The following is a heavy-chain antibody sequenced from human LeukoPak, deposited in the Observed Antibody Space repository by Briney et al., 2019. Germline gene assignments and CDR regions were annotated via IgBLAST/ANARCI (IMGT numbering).Heavy chain of an antibody. Sequence: GASVKVPCKASGYTFTDYYMHWVRQAPGQGLGWMGWINPNSGVTNYAQKLQGRVTMTRDTSISTAYMEPSRLSSDDTAVFYCARGIVSYRLDVWGKGTTVTVSS. D-gene: IGHD2/OR15-2a*01. J-gene: IGHJ6*04. CDR1: GYTFTDYY. V-gene: IGHV1-2*02. CDR2: INPNSGVT. CDR3: ARGIVSYRLDV.